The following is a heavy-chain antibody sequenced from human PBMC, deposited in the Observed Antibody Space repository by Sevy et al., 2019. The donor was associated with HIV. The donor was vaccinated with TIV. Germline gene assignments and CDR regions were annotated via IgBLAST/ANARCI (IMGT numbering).Heavy chain of an antibody. CDR1: GFTFDDYA. V-gene: IGHV3-9*01. CDR3: VKDKSAAARRGAFDY. Sequence: SLKISCAASGFTFDDYAMHWVRQGPGKGLEWVSGISGRGFGIGYAESVKGRFTISSDNAKNSLYLQMNSLRPEDTALYYCVKDKSAAARRGAFDYWGQGTLVTVSS. D-gene: IGHD6-13*01. J-gene: IGHJ4*02. CDR2: ISGRGFGI.